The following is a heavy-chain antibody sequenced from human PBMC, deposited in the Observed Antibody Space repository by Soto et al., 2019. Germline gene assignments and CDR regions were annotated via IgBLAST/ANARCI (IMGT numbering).Heavy chain of an antibody. D-gene: IGHD3-22*01. CDR3: ARAGYYYDSSGYYYYFDY. CDR1: GGTFSSYA. CDR2: IIPIFGTA. Sequence: ASVRVSCKASGGTFSSYAISWVRQAPGQGLEWMGGIIPIFGTANYAQKFQGRVTITADESTSTAYMELSSLRSEDTAVYYCARAGYYYDSSGYYYYFDYWGQGTLVTVSS. J-gene: IGHJ4*02. V-gene: IGHV1-69*13.